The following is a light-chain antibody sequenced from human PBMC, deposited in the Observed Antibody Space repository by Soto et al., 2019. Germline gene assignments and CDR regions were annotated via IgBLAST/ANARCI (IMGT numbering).Light chain of an antibody. Sequence: NFMLTQPHSVSESPGKTVTISCTRSSGSIASNYVQWYQQRPGSAPTTVIYEDNQRPSGVPDRFSGSIDSSSNSASLTISGLKTEDEADYYWQSYDSNQRVFGGGTKLTVL. V-gene: IGLV6-57*04. CDR1: SGSIASNY. CDR3: QSYDSNQRV. J-gene: IGLJ2*01. CDR2: EDN.